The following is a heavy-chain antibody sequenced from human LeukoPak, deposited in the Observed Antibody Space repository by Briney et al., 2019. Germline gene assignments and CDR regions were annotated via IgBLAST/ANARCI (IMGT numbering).Heavy chain of an antibody. D-gene: IGHD2-2*01. CDR1: GYTFTSYG. CDR3: ARDHRPLLVPAAVVDY. J-gene: IGHJ4*02. V-gene: IGHV1-18*01. CDR2: ISAYNGNT. Sequence: GASVKVSCKASGYTFTSYGISWVRQAPGQGLEWMGRISAYNGNTNYAQKLQGRVTMTTDTSTSTAYMELRSLRSDDTAVYYCARDHRPLLVPAAVVDYWGQGTLVTVSS.